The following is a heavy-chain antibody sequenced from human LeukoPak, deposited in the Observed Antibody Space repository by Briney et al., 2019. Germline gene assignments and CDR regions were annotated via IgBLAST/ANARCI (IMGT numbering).Heavy chain of an antibody. Sequence: SVKVSCKASGYTFTSYGISWVRQAPGQGLEWMGGIIPIFGTANYAQKFQGRVTITADESTSTAYMELSSLRSEDTAVYYCARAPTTVEPGVFDYWGQGTLVTVSS. CDR1: GYTFTSYG. J-gene: IGHJ4*02. CDR2: IIPIFGTA. V-gene: IGHV1-69*13. CDR3: ARAPTTVEPGVFDY. D-gene: IGHD4-23*01.